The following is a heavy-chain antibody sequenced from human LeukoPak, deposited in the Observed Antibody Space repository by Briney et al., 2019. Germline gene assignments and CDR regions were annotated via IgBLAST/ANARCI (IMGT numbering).Heavy chain of an antibody. CDR1: GFTFDDYA. CDR3: AKDLVSLAVAGY. CDR2: ISWNSGSI. D-gene: IGHD6-19*01. J-gene: IGHJ4*02. V-gene: IGHV3-9*01. Sequence: GGSLRLSCAASGFTFDDYAMHWVRQAPGKGLEWVSGISWNSGSIGYADSVKGRFTISRDNSKNTLYLQMNSLRAEDTAVYYCAKDLVSLAVAGYWGQGTLVTVSS.